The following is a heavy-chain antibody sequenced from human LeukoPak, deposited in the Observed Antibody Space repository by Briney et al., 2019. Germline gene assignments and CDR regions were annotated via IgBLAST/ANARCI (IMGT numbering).Heavy chain of an antibody. CDR2: VYSSGST. J-gene: IGHJ6*02. CDR1: GGSISSST. Sequence: SETLSLTCTVSGGSISSSTWSWIRQPAGKGLEWIGRVYSSGSTNSNPSLKSRVTMSVDTSKNHFSLKLSSVTAADTAVYYCAAYNPPCYGMDVWGQGTTVTVSS. D-gene: IGHD5-24*01. CDR3: AAYNPPCYGMDV. V-gene: IGHV4-4*07.